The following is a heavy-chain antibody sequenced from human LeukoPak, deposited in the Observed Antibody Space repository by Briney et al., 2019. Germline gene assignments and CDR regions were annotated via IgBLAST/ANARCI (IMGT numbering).Heavy chain of an antibody. CDR1: GYTFTGYY. D-gene: IGHD6-13*01. V-gene: IGHV1-2*02. CDR2: INPNSGGT. Sequence: ASVKVSCKASGYTFTGYYMHWVRQAPGQGLEWMGWINPNSGGTNYAQKFQGRVTMTRDTSISTAYMELSRLRSDDTAVYYCARGAFNLGVAAAGRFDYWGQGTLVTVSS. J-gene: IGHJ4*02. CDR3: ARGAFNLGVAAAGRFDY.